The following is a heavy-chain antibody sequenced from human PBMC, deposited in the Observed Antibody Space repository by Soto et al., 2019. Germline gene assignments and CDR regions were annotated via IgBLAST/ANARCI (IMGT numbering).Heavy chain of an antibody. CDR2: IYYSGST. D-gene: IGHD3-3*01. J-gene: IGHJ5*02. Sequence: PSETLSLTCTVSGGSVSSGSYYWSWIRQPPGKGLEWIGYIYYSGSTNYNPSLKSRVTISVDTSKNQFSLKLSSVTAADTAVYYCARASYDFWSGYYLSWLDPWGQGTLVTVSS. V-gene: IGHV4-61*01. CDR1: GGSVSSGSYY. CDR3: ARASYDFWSGYYLSWLDP.